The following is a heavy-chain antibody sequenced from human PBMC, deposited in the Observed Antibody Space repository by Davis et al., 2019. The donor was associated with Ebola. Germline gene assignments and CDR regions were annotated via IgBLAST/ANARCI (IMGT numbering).Heavy chain of an antibody. V-gene: IGHV1-46*01. CDR1: GYTFTNYY. CDR3: ARYDSSGYADFDY. CDR2: INPNGGST. J-gene: IGHJ4*02. Sequence: AASVKVSCKASGYTFTNYYLQWVRQAPGQGLEWMGIINPNGGSTIYAQKFQGRVTMTRDTSTSTVYIELSSLRSEDTAVYYCARYDSSGYADFDYWGQGTLVTVSS. D-gene: IGHD3-22*01.